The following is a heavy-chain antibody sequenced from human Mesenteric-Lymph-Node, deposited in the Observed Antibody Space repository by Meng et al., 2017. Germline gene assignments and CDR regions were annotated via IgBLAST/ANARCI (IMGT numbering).Heavy chain of an antibody. D-gene: IGHD4-17*01. J-gene: IGHJ4*02. CDR3: ARDPGDYR. V-gene: IGHV3-11*04. Sequence: GESLKISCAGSGFSFSDYYMSWIRQAPGKGLEWVSYISTSGSNRYYADSVKGRFTISRDNAKNSLYLQMNSLRVEDTAVYYCARDPGDYRWGQGTLVTVSS. CDR2: ISTSGSNR. CDR1: GFSFSDYY.